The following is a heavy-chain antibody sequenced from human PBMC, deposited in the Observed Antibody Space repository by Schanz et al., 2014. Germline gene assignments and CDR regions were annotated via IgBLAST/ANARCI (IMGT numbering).Heavy chain of an antibody. CDR3: ARDRGYCSGGSCLTFDY. V-gene: IGHV3-30-3*01. CDR2: ISYDGSNK. D-gene: IGHD2-15*01. J-gene: IGHJ4*02. Sequence: VQLVESGGGLVQPGGSLRLSCAASGFTLSNSDMHWVRQAPGKGLEWVAVISYDGSNKYYADSVKGRFTISRDNSKNTLYLQMNTLRAEDTAVYYCARDRGYCSGGSCLTFDYWGQGTLVTGSS. CDR1: GFTLSNSD.